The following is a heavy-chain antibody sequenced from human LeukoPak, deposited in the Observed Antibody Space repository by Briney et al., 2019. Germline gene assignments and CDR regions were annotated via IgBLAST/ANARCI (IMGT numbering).Heavy chain of an antibody. D-gene: IGHD3-10*01. J-gene: IGHJ2*01. V-gene: IGHV1-18*01. Sequence: ASVKVSCKASSYTFTSYGILWVRQAPGQGLEWMGWISAYNGNTKYAQKLQGRVTMTTDTSTSIAHMELRSLRSDDTAVYYCARITMVRGVIFDWYFDLWGRGTLVTVSS. CDR2: ISAYNGNT. CDR3: ARITMVRGVIFDWYFDL. CDR1: SYTFTSYG.